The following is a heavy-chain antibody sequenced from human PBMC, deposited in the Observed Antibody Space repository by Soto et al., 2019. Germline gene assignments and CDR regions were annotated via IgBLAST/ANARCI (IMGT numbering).Heavy chain of an antibody. CDR2: LSSSSGSI. Sequence: LRLSCAASGFTFSSYSMNWVRQAPGKGLEWVSGLSSSSGSIYYADSVKGRFTISRDNSKNTLFLQMNSLRPEDTAVYYCVKDHPALEYWGHGTLVTVSS. CDR1: GFTFSSYS. V-gene: IGHV3-48*01. J-gene: IGHJ4*01. CDR3: VKDHPALEY.